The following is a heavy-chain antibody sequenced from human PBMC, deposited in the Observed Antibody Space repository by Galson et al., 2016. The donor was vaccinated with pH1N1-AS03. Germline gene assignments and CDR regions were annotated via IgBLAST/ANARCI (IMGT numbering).Heavy chain of an antibody. J-gene: IGHJ3*01. V-gene: IGHV3-13*01. D-gene: IGHD5-18*01. CDR2: IAAVGTT. CDR1: GFTVSTYD. CDR3: AVWGYISNTHGLDV. Sequence: SLRLSCAASGFTVSTYDMHWVRQSAGGGLEWVSLIAAVGTTEYAGSVKGRFTIFRDNVKNSLYLQMNNLRAEDTALYYCAVWGYISNTHGLDVWGQGTKVIVSS.